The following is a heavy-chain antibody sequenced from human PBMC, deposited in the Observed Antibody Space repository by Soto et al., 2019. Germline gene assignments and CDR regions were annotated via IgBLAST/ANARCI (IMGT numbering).Heavy chain of an antibody. CDR3: ARDSELLGIDY. Sequence: GGSLRLSCAASGFTFSSYAMHWVRQAPGKGLEYVSAISSNGGSTYYANSVKGRFTISRDNSKNTLYLQMGSLRAEDMAVYYCARDSELLGIDYWGQGTLVTVSS. CDR2: ISSNGGST. V-gene: IGHV3-64*01. CDR1: GFTFSSYA. D-gene: IGHD2-15*01. J-gene: IGHJ4*02.